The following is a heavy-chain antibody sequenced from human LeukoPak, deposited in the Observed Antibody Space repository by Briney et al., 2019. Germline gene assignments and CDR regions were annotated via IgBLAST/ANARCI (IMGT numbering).Heavy chain of an antibody. V-gene: IGHV3-30*03. Sequence: GRSLRLSCAASGFTFSSYGMHWVRQAPGKGLEWVAVISYDGSNKYYADSVKGRFTISRDNSKNTPYLQMNSLRAEDTAVYYCARDLENVLRFPHAFDIWGQGTMVTVSS. J-gene: IGHJ3*02. CDR1: GFTFSSYG. CDR3: ARDLENVLRFPHAFDI. D-gene: IGHD3-3*01. CDR2: ISYDGSNK.